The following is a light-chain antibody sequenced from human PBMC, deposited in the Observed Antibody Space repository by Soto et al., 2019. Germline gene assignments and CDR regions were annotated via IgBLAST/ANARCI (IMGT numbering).Light chain of an antibody. Sequence: QSVLTQPPSVSGAPGQRVTISCTGSSSNIWAGHDVHWYQHLPGTAPKLLIYGNSNRPSGVPDRFSGSKSGTSASLAITGLQAEDEADYYCQSYDSSLSGSEVFGTGTKLTVL. J-gene: IGLJ1*01. CDR1: SSNIWAGHD. V-gene: IGLV1-40*01. CDR3: QSYDSSLSGSEV. CDR2: GNS.